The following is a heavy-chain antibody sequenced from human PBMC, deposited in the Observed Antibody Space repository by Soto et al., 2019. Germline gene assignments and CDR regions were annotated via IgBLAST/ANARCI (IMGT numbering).Heavy chain of an antibody. V-gene: IGHV1-24*01. CDR3: ATSSPMISGYDAPGGMDV. CDR1: GYTLTELS. D-gene: IGHD5-12*01. J-gene: IGHJ6*02. CDR2: FDPEDGET. Sequence: ASVKVSCKVSGYTLTELSMHWVRQAPGKGLEWMGGFDPEDGETIYAQKFQGRVTMTEDTSTDTAYMELSSLRSEDTAVYYCATSSPMISGYDAPGGMDVWGQGTTVTVSS.